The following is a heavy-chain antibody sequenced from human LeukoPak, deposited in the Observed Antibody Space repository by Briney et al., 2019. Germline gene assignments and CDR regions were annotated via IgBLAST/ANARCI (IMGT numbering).Heavy chain of an antibody. CDR2: ICGGGSDT. V-gene: IGHV3-21*01. CDR3: AREPYSSGWPRVFDY. D-gene: IGHD6-19*01. Sequence: GGSLRLSCAASGFTLSNAWMSWVRQAPGKGLEWVSAICGGGSDTFYADPVRGRFTISRDNAKNSLYLQMTSLRAEDTAVYYCAREPYSSGWPRVFDYWGRGTLVTVSS. CDR1: GFTLSNAW. J-gene: IGHJ4*02.